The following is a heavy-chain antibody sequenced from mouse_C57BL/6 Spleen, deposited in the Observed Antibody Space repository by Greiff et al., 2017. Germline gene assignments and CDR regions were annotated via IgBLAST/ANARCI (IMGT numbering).Heavy chain of an antibody. J-gene: IGHJ1*03. CDR2: IWSGGST. Sequence: VQLQQSGPGLVQPSQSLSITCTVSGFSLTSYGVHWVRQSPGKGLEWLGVIWSGGSTDYNAAFISRLSSSKDNSKSQVFFKMNSLQDDDTSIYYSARYGRGYDLDVWGKGTSVTVSS. CDR1: GFSLTSYG. D-gene: IGHD2-4*01. V-gene: IGHV2-2*01. CDR3: ARYGRGYDLDV.